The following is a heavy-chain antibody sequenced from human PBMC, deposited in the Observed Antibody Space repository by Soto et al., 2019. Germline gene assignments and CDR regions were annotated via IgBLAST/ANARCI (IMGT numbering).Heavy chain of an antibody. CDR2: VGPSNGDT. CDR1: GYTFTKYY. Sequence: QVQLVQSGAEVKKPGASVNISCKASGYTFTKYYMHWMRQAPGQGLEWMAIVGPSNGDTTYAQSFQGRITVTWDTSTSTVNMELSSLRSEDTAFYYCAREEIGVSGSCYNSWGQGTLVTVSS. CDR3: AREEIGVSGSCYNS. J-gene: IGHJ4*02. V-gene: IGHV1-46*01. D-gene: IGHD2-15*01.